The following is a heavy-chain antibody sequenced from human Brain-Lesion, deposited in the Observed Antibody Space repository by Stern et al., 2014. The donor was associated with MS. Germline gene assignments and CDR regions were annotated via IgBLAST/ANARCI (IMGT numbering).Heavy chain of an antibody. J-gene: IGHJ4*02. Sequence: VQLVESGPGLLNPSQTLSLTCTVSGASISSGHSYWSWLRQPAGKELEWIGRIHTSGSTNYNPSLMSRVIISKDTSTNQLSLKMPSVTAADTAVYYCARLVDVLLFDYWGQGALVTVSA. V-gene: IGHV4-61*02. D-gene: IGHD3-16*01. CDR3: ARLVDVLLFDY. CDR2: IHTSGST. CDR1: GASISSGHSY.